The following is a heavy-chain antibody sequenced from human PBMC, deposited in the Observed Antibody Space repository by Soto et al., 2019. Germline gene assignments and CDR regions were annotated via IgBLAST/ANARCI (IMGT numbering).Heavy chain of an antibody. CDR1: GDSVSSNSAA. D-gene: IGHD2-21*02. CDR3: ARDLAYCGGDCYRYGMDV. V-gene: IGHV6-1*01. J-gene: IGHJ6*02. CDR2: TYYRSKWYN. Sequence: QVQLQQSGPGLVKPSQTLSLTCAISGDSVSSNSAAWNWIRQSPSRGLEWLGRTYYRSKWYNDSAXXXKSPITINPDXXKXQXXLQLNSVTPEDTAVYYCARDLAYCGGDCYRYGMDVWGQGTTVTVSS.